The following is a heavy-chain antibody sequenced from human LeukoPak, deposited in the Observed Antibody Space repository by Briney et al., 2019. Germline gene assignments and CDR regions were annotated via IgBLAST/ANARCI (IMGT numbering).Heavy chain of an antibody. CDR3: ARDGLAGATFDY. D-gene: IGHD1-26*01. Sequence: SVKVSCKASGGTFSSYAISWVRQAPGQGLEWMGRIIPILGIANYAQKFQGRVTITADKSTSTAYMELSSLRSEDTAVYYCARDGLAGATFDYWGQGTLVTVSS. J-gene: IGHJ4*02. CDR2: IIPILGIA. CDR1: GGTFSSYA. V-gene: IGHV1-69*04.